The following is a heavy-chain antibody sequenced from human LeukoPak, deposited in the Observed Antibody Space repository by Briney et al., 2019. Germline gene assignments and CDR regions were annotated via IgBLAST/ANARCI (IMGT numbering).Heavy chain of an antibody. CDR1: GFTFSSYW. D-gene: IGHD1-26*01. CDR2: IRYDGSNK. Sequence: GGSLRLSCAASGFTFSSYWMSWVRQAPGKGLEWVSFIRYDGSNKYYVDSVKGRFTISRDNSKNTVFLQMNSLRAEDTAVYYCAKPSGSGFDYWGQGTLVTVSS. V-gene: IGHV3-30*02. J-gene: IGHJ4*02. CDR3: AKPSGSGFDY.